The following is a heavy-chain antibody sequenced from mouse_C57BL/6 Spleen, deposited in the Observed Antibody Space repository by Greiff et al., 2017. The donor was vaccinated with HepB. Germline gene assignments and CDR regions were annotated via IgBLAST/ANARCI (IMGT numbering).Heavy chain of an antibody. D-gene: IGHD2-5*01. CDR3: TTAYYSNWAWFAY. V-gene: IGHV14-1*01. Sequence: EVQLQQSGAELVRPGASVKLSCTASGFNIKDYYMHWVKQRPEQGLEWIGRIDPEDGDTEYAPKFQGKATMTADTSSNTAYLQLSSLTSEDTAVYYCTTAYYSNWAWFAYWGQGTLVTVSA. J-gene: IGHJ3*01. CDR2: IDPEDGDT. CDR1: GFNIKDYY.